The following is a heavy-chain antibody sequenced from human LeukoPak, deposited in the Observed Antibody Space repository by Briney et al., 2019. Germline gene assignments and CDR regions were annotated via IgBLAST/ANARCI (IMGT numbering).Heavy chain of an antibody. V-gene: IGHV4-59*01. CDR3: ARGKYQLAAFDI. D-gene: IGHD2-2*01. Sequence: SETLSLTCTVSGGSISSYYWSWIRQPPGEGLEWIGYIYYSGSTNYNPSLKSRVTISVDTSKNQFSLKLSSVTAADTAVYYCARGKYQLAAFDIWGQGTMVTVSS. J-gene: IGHJ3*02. CDR1: GGSISSYY. CDR2: IYYSGST.